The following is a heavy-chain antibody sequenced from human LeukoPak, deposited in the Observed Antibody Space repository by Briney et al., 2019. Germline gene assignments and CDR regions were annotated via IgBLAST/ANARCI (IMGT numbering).Heavy chain of an antibody. D-gene: IGHD3-22*01. CDR3: ARKSGSSGYPFDY. J-gene: IGHJ4*02. V-gene: IGHV3-48*01. CDR2: ITSSSSAI. Sequence: PGGSLSLSCAASGFAFSSYSMNWVRQAPGKGLEWVSYITSSSSAIYYADSVKGRFTISRDNAKNSLYLQMNSLRAEDTAVYYCARKSGSSGYPFDYWGQGTVVTVSS. CDR1: GFAFSSYS.